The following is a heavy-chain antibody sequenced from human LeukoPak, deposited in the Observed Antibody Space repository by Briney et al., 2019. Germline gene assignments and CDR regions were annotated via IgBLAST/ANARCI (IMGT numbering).Heavy chain of an antibody. J-gene: IGHJ4*02. CDR2: ISGSGGST. Sequence: PGGSLRLSCAASGFTFSSYAMSWVRQAPGKGLEWVSAISGSGGSTYYADSVKGRFTISRDNSKNTLHLQMNSLRAEDTAVYYCAKVTVVVTAIDYWGQGTLVTVSS. CDR1: GFTFSSYA. D-gene: IGHD2-21*02. CDR3: AKVTVVVTAIDY. V-gene: IGHV3-23*01.